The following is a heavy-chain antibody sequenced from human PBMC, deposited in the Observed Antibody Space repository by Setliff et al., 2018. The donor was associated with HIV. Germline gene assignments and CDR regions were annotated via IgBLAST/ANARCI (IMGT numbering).Heavy chain of an antibody. Sequence: PSETLSLTCTVSGGSISSHYWSWIRQPPGKGLEWIGSIYYSGSTNYNSSLKSRVTISVDTSKNQFSLKLSSVTAADTAVYYCASTYCGGDCYSRYFQHWGQGTLVTVSS. CDR2: IYYSGST. D-gene: IGHD2-21*02. CDR3: ASTYCGGDCYSRYFQH. V-gene: IGHV4-59*11. J-gene: IGHJ1*01. CDR1: GGSISSHY.